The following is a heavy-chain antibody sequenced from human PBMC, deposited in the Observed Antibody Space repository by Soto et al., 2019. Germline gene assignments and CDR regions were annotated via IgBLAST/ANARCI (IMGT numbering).Heavy chain of an antibody. V-gene: IGHV6-1*01. CDR1: GDSVSSNSAA. CDR3: ARDKVRGLWDGYNPFDY. D-gene: IGHD3-10*01. Sequence: SQTLSLTCAISGDSVSSNSAAWNWIRQSPSRGLEWLGRTYYRSKWYNDYAVSVKSRITINPDTSKNQFSLQLNSVTPEDTAVYYCARDKVRGLWDGYNPFDYWGKGTLVTVSS. CDR2: TYYRSKWYN. J-gene: IGHJ4*02.